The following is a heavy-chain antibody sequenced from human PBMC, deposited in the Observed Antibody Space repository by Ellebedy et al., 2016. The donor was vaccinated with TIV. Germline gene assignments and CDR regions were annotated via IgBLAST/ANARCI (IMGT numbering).Heavy chain of an antibody. D-gene: IGHD6-13*01. V-gene: IGHV5-51*01. Sequence: GESLKISCNGSGYTFTNYWIGWVRQMPGKGLEWMGIIYPGDSDTKYSPSFQGQVTISADKSINTAYLQWNSLKASDTAFYYCARQDPMAATGPDWGQGTLVTVSS. J-gene: IGHJ4*02. CDR3: ARQDPMAATGPD. CDR1: GYTFTNYW. CDR2: IYPGDSDT.